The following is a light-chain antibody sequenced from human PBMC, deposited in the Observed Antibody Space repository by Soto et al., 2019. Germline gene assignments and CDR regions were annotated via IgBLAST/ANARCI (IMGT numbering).Light chain of an antibody. CDR3: AAWDDSPFV. V-gene: IGLV1-47*01. Sequence: QLVLTQPPSASGTPGQRVTISCSGSSSNIGSNYVYWYQQLPGTAPKLLIYRNNQRPSGVPDRFSGSKSGTSASLAISGLRSEDEADYYCAAWDDSPFVFGTGTKVTVL. CDR2: RNN. J-gene: IGLJ1*01. CDR1: SSNIGSNY.